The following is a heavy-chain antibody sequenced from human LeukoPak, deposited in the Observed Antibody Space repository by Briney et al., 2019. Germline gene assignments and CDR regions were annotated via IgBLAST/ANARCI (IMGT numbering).Heavy chain of an antibody. J-gene: IGHJ6*02. CDR2: ISAYNGNT. CDR3: ARVRAVAAYGMDV. CDR1: GYTFTSYG. V-gene: IGHV1-18*01. Sequence: ASVKVSCKASGYTFTSYGISWVRQAPGQGLEWMGWISAYNGNTNYAQKLQGRVTMTTDTSTSTACMELRSLRSDDTAVYYCARVRAVAAYGMDVWGQGTTVTVSS. D-gene: IGHD6-19*01.